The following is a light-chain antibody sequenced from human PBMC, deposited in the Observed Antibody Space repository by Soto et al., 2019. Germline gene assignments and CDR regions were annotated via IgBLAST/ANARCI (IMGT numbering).Light chain of an antibody. CDR2: ELT. J-gene: IGLJ2*01. CDR3: GAFTGSSTLVV. CDR1: SSDVGYFNY. Sequence: QSSLTQPASVSGSPGQSITISCTATSSDVGYFNYVSWYQQHPGKAPKLLIYELTYRPSGVSNRFSGSKSGNTASLTISGLQAEDGADYYCGAFTGSSTLVVFGGGTKLTVL. V-gene: IGLV2-14*01.